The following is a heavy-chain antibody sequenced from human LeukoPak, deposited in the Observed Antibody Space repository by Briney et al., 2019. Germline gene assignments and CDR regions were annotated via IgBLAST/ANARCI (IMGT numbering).Heavy chain of an antibody. CDR3: ANWGLTYYYGSGSYYSPGGDY. J-gene: IGHJ4*02. V-gene: IGHV3-23*01. Sequence: GGSLRLSCAASGFTFSSYGMSWVRQAPGKGLEWVSAISGSGGSTYYADSVKGRFTISRDNSKNTLYLQMNSLRAEDTAVYYCANWGLTYYYGSGSYYSPGGDYWGQGTLVTVSS. D-gene: IGHD3-10*01. CDR1: GFTFSSYG. CDR2: ISGSGGST.